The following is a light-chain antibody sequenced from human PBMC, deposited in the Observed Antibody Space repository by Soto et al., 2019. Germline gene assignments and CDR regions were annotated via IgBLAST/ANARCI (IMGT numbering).Light chain of an antibody. CDR1: SSNIGTNT. CDR3: AAWDVSLNGGV. Sequence: QSVLTQPPSASGTPGQRVTISCSGDSSNIGTNTVTWYQQLPGTAPQLLIYTNNQRPSGVPGRFSGSKSGTTASLAISGLQSDDEADYYCAAWDVSLNGGVLGGGTKLTVL. V-gene: IGLV1-44*01. J-gene: IGLJ3*02. CDR2: TNN.